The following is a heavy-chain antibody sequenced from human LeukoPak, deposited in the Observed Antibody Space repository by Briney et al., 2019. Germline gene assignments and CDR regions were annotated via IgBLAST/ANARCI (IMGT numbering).Heavy chain of an antibody. CDR1: GDSISNYY. V-gene: IGHV4-59*01. CDR2: IYYSGST. D-gene: IGHD3-16*01. J-gene: IGHJ5*02. CDR3: AREFAGGASNRFDP. Sequence: PSETLSLTCSVSGDSISNYYWSWIRQPPGKGLEWIGYIYYSGSTNYNPSLKSRVTISLDASKKQFSLNLRSVTAADTAVYYCAREFAGGASNRFDPWGQGTLVTVSS.